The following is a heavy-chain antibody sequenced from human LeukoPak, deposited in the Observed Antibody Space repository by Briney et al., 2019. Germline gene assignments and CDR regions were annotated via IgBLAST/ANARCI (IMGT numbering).Heavy chain of an antibody. CDR3: ARDTRSLIDY. J-gene: IGHJ4*02. V-gene: IGHV3-53*01. CDR1: GFSVGSNY. D-gene: IGHD1-26*01. Sequence: PGGSLRLSCAASGFSVGSNYMTWVRQAPGKGLEWVSVIYSGDNSYYADSVKGRFTISRDTSKNTLYLQMNSLRAEDTAMYYCARDTRSLIDYWGQGTLVTVSS. CDR2: IYSGDNS.